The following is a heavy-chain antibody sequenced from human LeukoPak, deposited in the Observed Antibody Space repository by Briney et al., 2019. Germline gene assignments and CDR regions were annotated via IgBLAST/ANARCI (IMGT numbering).Heavy chain of an antibody. Sequence: PGGSLRLSCEGSGFTFDDYAMHWVRQAPGKGLEWVSGISWNSGSIGYADSVKGRFTISRDNAKNSLYLQMNSLRAEDTALYYCAKDTGRYGSGSVGIEYYYYGMDVWGQGTTVTVSS. V-gene: IGHV3-9*01. CDR2: ISWNSGSI. CDR1: GFTFDDYA. D-gene: IGHD3-10*01. CDR3: AKDTGRYGSGSVGIEYYYYGMDV. J-gene: IGHJ6*02.